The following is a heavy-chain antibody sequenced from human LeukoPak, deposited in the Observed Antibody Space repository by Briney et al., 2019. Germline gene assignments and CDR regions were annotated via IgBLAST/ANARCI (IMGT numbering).Heavy chain of an antibody. V-gene: IGHV3-23*01. CDR1: GFTFSTYA. Sequence: GGSLRLSCGASGFTFSTYAMSWVRQAPGKGLEWVAVISGSTGETYYADSARGRFTISRDNSKNTVSLQMNSLRAGDTAVYYCAKDGAEYSSSSKYFQHWGQGTLVIVS. CDR2: ISGSTGET. CDR3: AKDGAEYSSSSKYFQH. D-gene: IGHD6-6*01. J-gene: IGHJ1*01.